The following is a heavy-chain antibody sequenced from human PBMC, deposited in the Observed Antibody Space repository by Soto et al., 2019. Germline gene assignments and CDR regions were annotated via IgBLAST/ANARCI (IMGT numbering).Heavy chain of an antibody. J-gene: IGHJ4*02. D-gene: IGHD5-18*01. CDR3: AKDRGYSYGYLGY. CDR2: ISYDGNNK. V-gene: IGHV3-30*18. CDR1: GFTLTSYG. Sequence: AGGSLRLSCAASGFTLTSYGRHWVRQAPGKGLEWVAVISYDGNNKYYADSVKGRFTISRDKSKNRLYLQMNSLRAEDTAVYYCAKDRGYSYGYLGYWGQGTLVTVSS.